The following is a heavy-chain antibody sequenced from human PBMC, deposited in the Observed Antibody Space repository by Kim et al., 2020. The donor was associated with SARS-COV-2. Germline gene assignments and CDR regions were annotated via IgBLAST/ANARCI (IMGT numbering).Heavy chain of an antibody. CDR2: IYPGDSDT. CDR1: GYNFPNYW. CDR3: ARSAGPSDYYFDY. Sequence: GESLKISCKGSGYNFPNYWIGWVRQMPGKGLEWMGIIYPGDSDTRYSPSFQGQVTISADKSTTTAYLQWSRLKASDTAMYYCARSAGPSDYYFDYWGQGT. D-gene: IGHD3-9*01. J-gene: IGHJ4*02. V-gene: IGHV5-51*01.